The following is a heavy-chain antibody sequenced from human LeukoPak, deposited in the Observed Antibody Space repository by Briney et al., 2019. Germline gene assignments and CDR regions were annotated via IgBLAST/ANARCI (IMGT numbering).Heavy chain of an antibody. Sequence: PGGSLRLSCAASGFTFSDHYMSWIRQVPGKGLEWLSYIGDSPRSIYHADSVKGRFTISRDNAKNSVYLQMDSLRVEDTAVYYCSRGHYGMDVWGQGTTVIVSS. CDR1: GFTFSDHY. CDR3: SRGHYGMDV. J-gene: IGHJ6*02. V-gene: IGHV3-11*01. CDR2: IGDSPRSI.